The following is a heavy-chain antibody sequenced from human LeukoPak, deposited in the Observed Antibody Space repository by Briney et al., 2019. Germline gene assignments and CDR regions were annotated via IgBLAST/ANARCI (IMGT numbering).Heavy chain of an antibody. CDR2: NYPGDSKT. CDR1: GYSSTSYW. J-gene: IGHJ5*01. CDR3: VRWWVYGGIQGVGDWFDC. V-gene: IGHV5-51*01. Sequence: GEPLKFSWQASGYSSTSYWIGWVRQIPGKGLEWMGINYPGDSKTSYRPSFQGQSTSSDNKSISTAYLQWSGLEASETARYCCVRWWVYGGIQGVGDWFDCWGQGTLVTVSS. D-gene: IGHD4-23*01.